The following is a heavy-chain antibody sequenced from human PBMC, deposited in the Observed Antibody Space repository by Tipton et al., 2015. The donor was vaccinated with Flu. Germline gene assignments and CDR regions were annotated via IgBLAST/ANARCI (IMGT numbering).Heavy chain of an antibody. Sequence: TLSLTCTVSGGSISSYYWGWIRQPPGKGLEWIGSIYYSGSTYYNPSLKSRVTISVDTSKNQFSLKLSSVPAADTAVYYCARRVAVAAHFDYWGQGTLVTVSS. CDR3: ARRVAVAAHFDY. D-gene: IGHD6-19*01. CDR1: GGSISSYY. V-gene: IGHV4-39*01. J-gene: IGHJ4*02. CDR2: IYYSGST.